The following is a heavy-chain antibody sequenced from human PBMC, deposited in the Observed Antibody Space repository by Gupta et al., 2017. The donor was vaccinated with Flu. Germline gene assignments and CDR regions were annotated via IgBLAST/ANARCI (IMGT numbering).Heavy chain of an antibody. CDR3: ARDLSHASPGSSGP. J-gene: IGHJ5*02. CDR1: GGSISGGGSY. CDR2: IYYSGST. Sequence: QVQLQESGPGVVKPSQTLSLTCTVPGGSISGGGSYWSWSRQHPGKGLEWIGYIYYSGSTYYNPSLKSRVTISVDTSKNQFSLKLSSVTAADTAVYYCARDLSHASPGSSGPWGQGTLVTVSS. V-gene: IGHV4-31*03. D-gene: IGHD3-22*01.